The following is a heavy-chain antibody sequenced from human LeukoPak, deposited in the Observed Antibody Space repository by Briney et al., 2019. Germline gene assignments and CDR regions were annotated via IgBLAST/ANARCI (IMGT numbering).Heavy chain of an antibody. CDR1: GFTFSSYS. V-gene: IGHV3-21*01. CDR2: ISSSSYI. CDR3: ARDQGYSWDGAFDI. J-gene: IGHJ3*02. D-gene: IGHD5-18*01. Sequence: GGSLRLSCAASGFTFSSYSMNWVRQAPGKGLEWVSSISSSSYIYYADSVKGRFTISRDNAKNSLYLQMNSLRAEDTAVYYCARDQGYSWDGAFDIWGQGTMVTVSS.